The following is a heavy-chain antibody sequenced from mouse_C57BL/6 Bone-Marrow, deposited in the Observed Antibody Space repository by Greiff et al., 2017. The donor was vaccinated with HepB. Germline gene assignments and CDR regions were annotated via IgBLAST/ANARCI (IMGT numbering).Heavy chain of an antibody. D-gene: IGHD1-1*01. CDR3: ARSPYYYGSSYAMDY. V-gene: IGHV1-69*01. Sequence: QVQLQQPGAELVMPGASVKLSCKASGYTFTSYWMHWVKQRPGQGLEWIGEIDPSDSYTNYNQKFKGKSTLTVDKSSSTAYMQLSSLTSEDSAVYYCARSPYYYGSSYAMDYWGQGTSVTVSS. CDR1: GYTFTSYW. CDR2: IDPSDSYT. J-gene: IGHJ4*01.